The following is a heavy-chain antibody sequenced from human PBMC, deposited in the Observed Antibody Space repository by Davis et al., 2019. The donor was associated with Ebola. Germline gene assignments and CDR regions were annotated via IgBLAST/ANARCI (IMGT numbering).Heavy chain of an antibody. CDR2: IYYSGST. CDR3: ARDRGTLYGMDV. V-gene: IGHV4-59*02. D-gene: IGHD1-14*01. CDR1: GFTVSHAW. Sequence: GSLRLSCTASGFTVSHAWMNWVRQVPGKGLEWIGYIYYSGSTNYNPSLKSRVTISVDTSKNQFSLKLSSVTAADTAVYYCARDRGTLYGMDVWGQGTTVTVSS. J-gene: IGHJ6*02.